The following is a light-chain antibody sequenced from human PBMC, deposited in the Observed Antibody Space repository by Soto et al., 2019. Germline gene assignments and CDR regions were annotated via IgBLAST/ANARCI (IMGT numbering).Light chain of an antibody. Sequence: DIQMTQSPSTLSASVGDRLTITCRASQSISSWVAWYQQKPGKPPKLLIYDASNLDSGVPSRFSGSGSGTEFTLTISSLQPDDFATYYCQHYNSYSEAFGQGTKVDIK. J-gene: IGKJ1*01. V-gene: IGKV1-5*01. CDR1: QSISSW. CDR3: QHYNSYSEA. CDR2: DAS.